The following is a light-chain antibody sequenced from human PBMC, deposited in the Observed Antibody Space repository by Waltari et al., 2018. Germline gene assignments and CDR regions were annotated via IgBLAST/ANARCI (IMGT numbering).Light chain of an antibody. CDR1: QGISSY. CDR2: AAS. J-gene: IGKJ4*01. V-gene: IGKV1-9*01. CDR3: QELNTYPQSLT. Sequence: IQLTQSPSFLSASIGDRVTITCRSSQGISSYLAWYQQKPGKAPKLLIYAASTLQSGVPSRLSGSGSGTEFTITISSLQPEDFATYYCQELNTYPQSLTFGGGTKVEI.